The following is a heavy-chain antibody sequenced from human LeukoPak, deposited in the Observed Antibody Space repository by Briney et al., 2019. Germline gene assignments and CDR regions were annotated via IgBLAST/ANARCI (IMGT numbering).Heavy chain of an antibody. Sequence: KAGGSLRLSCAASGFTFSDYNMRWIRQAPGKGLEWVSSISRSGSTKYYADSVKGRFTISRDNAKNSLFLQMNSLRAEDTAVYYCARGPSVGPFDYWGQGTLVTVSS. J-gene: IGHJ4*02. CDR1: GFTFSDYN. CDR3: ARGPSVGPFDY. CDR2: ISRSGSTK. V-gene: IGHV3-11*01. D-gene: IGHD2-15*01.